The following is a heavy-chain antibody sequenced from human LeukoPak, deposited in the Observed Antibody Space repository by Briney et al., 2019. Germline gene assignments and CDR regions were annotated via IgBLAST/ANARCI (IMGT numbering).Heavy chain of an antibody. D-gene: IGHD3-22*01. J-gene: IGHJ4*02. CDR2: IYSGGNT. Sequence: GGSLRLSCAASGFTVSSNYMSWVRQAPGRGLEWVSVIYSGGNTYYADSVKGRFTISRDNSKNTLYLQMNSLRAEDTAVYYCARAVSSGYDPFDYWGQGTLVTVSS. V-gene: IGHV3-53*01. CDR1: GFTVSSNY. CDR3: ARAVSSGYDPFDY.